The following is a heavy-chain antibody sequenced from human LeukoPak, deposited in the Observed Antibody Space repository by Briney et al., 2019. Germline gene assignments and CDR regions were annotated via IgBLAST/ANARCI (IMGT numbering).Heavy chain of an antibody. J-gene: IGHJ4*02. CDR2: IYSGGST. V-gene: IGHV3-66*01. Sequence: GGSLRLSCAASGFTVSSNYMSWVRQAPGKGLEWVSVIYSGGSTYYADSVKGRFTISRDNAKNTLYLQMNSLRAEDTAVYYCARALYSSSWYCDYWGQGTLVTVSS. D-gene: IGHD6-13*01. CDR3: ARALYSSSWYCDY. CDR1: GFTVSSNY.